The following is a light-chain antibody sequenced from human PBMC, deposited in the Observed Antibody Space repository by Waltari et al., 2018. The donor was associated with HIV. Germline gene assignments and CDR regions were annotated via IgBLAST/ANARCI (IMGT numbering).Light chain of an antibody. J-gene: IGLJ3*02. Sequence: QSALTQPRSVSGSPGQSVTISCTGTSSDVGDNIYVSWYQHHPGKAPKLIIYDVSKRPSGVPDRFSGSKSGNTVSLTISGLQAEDEGDYYYCSYVGGYTFVFGGGTKLTVL. CDR2: DVS. CDR1: SSDVGDNIY. V-gene: IGLV2-11*01. CDR3: CSYVGGYTFV.